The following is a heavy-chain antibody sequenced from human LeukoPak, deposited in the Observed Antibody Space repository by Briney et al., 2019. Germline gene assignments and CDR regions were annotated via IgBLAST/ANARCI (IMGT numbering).Heavy chain of an antibody. CDR3: AREPPRYWNDGDYYYYGMDV. CDR2: INPNSGGT. Sequence: ASVKVSCEASGYTFTGYYMHWVRQAPGQGLEWMGWINPNSGGTNYAQKFQGRVTMTRDTSISTAYMELSRLRSDDTAVYYCAREPPRYWNDGDYYYYGMDVWGQGTTVTVSS. CDR1: GYTFTGYY. V-gene: IGHV1-2*02. J-gene: IGHJ6*02. D-gene: IGHD1-1*01.